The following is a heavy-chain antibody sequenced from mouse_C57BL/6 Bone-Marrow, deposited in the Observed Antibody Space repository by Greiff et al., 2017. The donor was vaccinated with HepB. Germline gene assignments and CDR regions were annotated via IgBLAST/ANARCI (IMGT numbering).Heavy chain of an antibody. J-gene: IGHJ4*01. CDR1: GYTFTSYG. CDR3: ARGPHCYGSHYAMDY. V-gene: IGHV1-81*01. CDR2: IYPRNGNT. D-gene: IGHD1-1*01. Sequence: QVHLQQPGAELARPGASVKLSCKASGYTFTSYGIRWVKQRTGQGLEWIGEIYPRNGNTYYNQKFKGKATLTADKSSSTAYMELRSLTSEDSAVYFCARGPHCYGSHYAMDYWGQGTSVTVSS.